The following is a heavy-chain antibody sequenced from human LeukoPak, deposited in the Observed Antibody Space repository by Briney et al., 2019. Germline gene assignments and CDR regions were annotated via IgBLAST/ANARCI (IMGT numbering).Heavy chain of an antibody. Sequence: GGSLRLSCAASGFTFDDYAMHWVRQAPGKGLEWVSGISWNSGSIGYADSVKGRFTISRDNAKNSLYLQMNSLRAEDMALYYCAKDGSIAAAGEGYFDYWGQGTLVTVSS. CDR3: AKDGSIAAAGEGYFDY. CDR2: ISWNSGSI. V-gene: IGHV3-9*03. D-gene: IGHD6-13*01. J-gene: IGHJ4*02. CDR1: GFTFDDYA.